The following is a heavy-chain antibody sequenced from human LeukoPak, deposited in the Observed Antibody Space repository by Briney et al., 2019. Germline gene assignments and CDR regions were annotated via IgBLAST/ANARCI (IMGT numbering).Heavy chain of an antibody. D-gene: IGHD2-2*01. Sequence: ASVKVSCKASGFTFTSSAMHWVRQAPGQGLEWMGWINPNSGGTNYAQKFQGRVTMTRDTSISTAYMELSRLRSDDTAVYYCAAHDIVVVPAARTDAFDIWGQGTMVTVSS. CDR2: INPNSGGT. CDR3: AAHDIVVVPAARTDAFDI. J-gene: IGHJ3*02. CDR1: GFTFTSSA. V-gene: IGHV1-2*02.